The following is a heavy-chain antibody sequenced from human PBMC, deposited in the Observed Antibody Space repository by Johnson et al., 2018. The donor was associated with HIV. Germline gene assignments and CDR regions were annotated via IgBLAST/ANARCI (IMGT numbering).Heavy chain of an antibody. CDR2: ISSSGRTI. CDR3: AREEGTDILTRGDAFDI. D-gene: IGHD3-9*01. J-gene: IGHJ3*02. V-gene: IGHV3-11*04. CDR1: GFIFSDYY. Sequence: QMQLVESGGDLVQPGGSLRLSCAASGFIFSDYYMTWIRQAPGKGLESISYISSSGRTIYYADSVKGRFTMSRDNAKKSLYLQMNSLRAEDTAVYYCAREEGTDILTRGDAFDIWGQGTMVTVS.